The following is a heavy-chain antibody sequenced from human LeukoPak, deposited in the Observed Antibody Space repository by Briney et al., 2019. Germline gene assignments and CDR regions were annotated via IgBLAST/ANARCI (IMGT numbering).Heavy chain of an antibody. Sequence: ASVTVSCKASGYTFTGYYMHWVRQAPGQGLEWMGWINSNSGGTNYAQNFQGRVTMTRETSISTAYMELTRLRSDDTAVYYCARDSGYSNSREDWFHPWGQGNLVTVSS. D-gene: IGHD6-13*01. J-gene: IGHJ5*02. CDR3: ARDSGYSNSREDWFHP. CDR1: GYTFTGYY. CDR2: INSNSGGT. V-gene: IGHV1-2*02.